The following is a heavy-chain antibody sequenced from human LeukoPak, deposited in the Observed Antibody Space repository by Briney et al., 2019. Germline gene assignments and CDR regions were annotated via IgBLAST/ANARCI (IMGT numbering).Heavy chain of an antibody. V-gene: IGHV3-30-3*01. D-gene: IGHD2-2*01. CDR3: ARDFRYCDSTSCYEFDY. J-gene: IGHJ4*02. CDR2: ISYDESDE. Sequence: GGSLRLPCAVSGLIFSDHYIDWVRQAPGKGLEWVAVISYDESDEYYAASVKGRFTVSRDNSKNMLYLQMNSLRAEDTAVYYCARDFRYCDSTSCYEFDYWGQGTLVTVS. CDR1: GLIFSDHY.